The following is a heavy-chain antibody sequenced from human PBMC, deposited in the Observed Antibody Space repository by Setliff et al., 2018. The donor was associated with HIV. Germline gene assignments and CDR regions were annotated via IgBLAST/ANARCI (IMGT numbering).Heavy chain of an antibody. CDR1: GGSISSSNFY. J-gene: IGHJ4*02. CDR2: IYYSGTT. Sequence: PSETLSLTCTVSGGSISSSNFYWGWIRQPPGKGLEWIGNIYYSGTTYYNPSLKSRVTISVDTSKNQFSLKLSSVTAADTAVYYCARLHYWRIATDDSWGQGTLVTVSS. V-gene: IGHV4-39*01. CDR3: ARLHYWRIATDDS. D-gene: IGHD6-13*01.